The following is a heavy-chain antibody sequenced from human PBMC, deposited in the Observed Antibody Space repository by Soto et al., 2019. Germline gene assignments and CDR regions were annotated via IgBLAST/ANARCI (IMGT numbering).Heavy chain of an antibody. CDR2: ISSSSSYI. J-gene: IGHJ6*02. D-gene: IGHD1-1*01. CDR1: GFTFSSYS. CDR3: AASRRVERTYYYYGMDV. V-gene: IGHV3-21*01. Sequence: GGSLRLSCAASGFTFSSYSMNWVRQAPGKGLEWVSSISSSSSYIYYADSVKGRFTISRDNAKNSLYLQMNSLRAEDTAVYYCAASRRVERTYYYYGMDVWGQGTTVTVSS.